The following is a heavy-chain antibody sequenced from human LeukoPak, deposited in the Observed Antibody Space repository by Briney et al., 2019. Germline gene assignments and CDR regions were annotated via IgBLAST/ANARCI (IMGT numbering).Heavy chain of an antibody. CDR1: GYTFTSYD. CDR3: ARGRGYCSSTSCYRRYAVGV. D-gene: IGHD2-2*01. CDR2: TNPNSGNT. Sequence: ASVKVSCKASGYTFTSYDINWVRQATGQGLEWMGWTNPNSGNTGYAQEFQGRVTMTRNTSISTAYMELSSLRSEDTAVYYCARGRGYCSSTSCYRRYAVGVWGQGTTVTVSS. J-gene: IGHJ6*02. V-gene: IGHV1-8*01.